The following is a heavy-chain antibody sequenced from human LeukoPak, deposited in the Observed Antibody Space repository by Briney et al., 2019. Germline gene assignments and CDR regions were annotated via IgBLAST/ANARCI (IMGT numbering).Heavy chain of an antibody. CDR1: GFTPTSYA. V-gene: IGHV3-30-3*01. Sequence: PGGSPRLSCAPSGFTPTSYAMHWGCHAPHKGLWRVAVISYDVSNKYYAHSVEGRFTISRDNSKNTLYLQMNSLRAEDTAVYYCSRGCPGARRISMVRGVNPRYYYGMDVWGQGTTVTVSS. CDR3: SRGCPGARRISMVRGVNPRYYYGMDV. J-gene: IGHJ6*02. CDR2: ISYDVSNK. D-gene: IGHD3-10*01.